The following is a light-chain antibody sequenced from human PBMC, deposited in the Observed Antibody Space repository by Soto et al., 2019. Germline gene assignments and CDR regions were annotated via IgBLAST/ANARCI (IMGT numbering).Light chain of an antibody. CDR3: CSYASDSTYV. V-gene: IGLV2-23*01. CDR1: SSDVGNYNL. CDR2: EGS. J-gene: IGLJ1*01. Sequence: SVLTQPASVSGSPGQSITISCTGTSSDVGNYNLVSWYQQHPGKAPKLMIYEGSRRPSGVSNRFSGSKSGNAASLTISGLQAEDEADYYCCSYASDSTYVFGSGTKLTVL.